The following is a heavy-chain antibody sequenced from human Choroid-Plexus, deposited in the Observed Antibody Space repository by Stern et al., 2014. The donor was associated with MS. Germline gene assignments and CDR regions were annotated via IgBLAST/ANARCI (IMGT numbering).Heavy chain of an antibody. J-gene: IGHJ5*02. V-gene: IGHV3-30*18. CDR2: VSYDGSNK. CDR1: GFTFGSCA. Sequence: VQLVESGGGVVQPGRPLRLSCVASGFTFGSCAMHWVRQAPGKGVEWVAGVSYDGSNKYYAGSVKGRFTISRDNSQNTLYMQMSSLRPEDTAVYYCAKDRQYLTYFFDHWGQGSLVTVSS. CDR3: AKDRQYLTYFFDH. D-gene: IGHD2/OR15-2a*01.